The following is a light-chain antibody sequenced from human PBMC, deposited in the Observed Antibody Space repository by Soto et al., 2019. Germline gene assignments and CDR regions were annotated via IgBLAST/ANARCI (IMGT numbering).Light chain of an antibody. CDR2: EDK. Sequence: NFMLTQPHSVSASPGKTVIISCTRSGGSIASNYVHWYQHRPGSSPTTVIYEDKQRPSGVPDRFSGSIDSSSNSASLTISGLKTEDEADYYCQSYDASNHGVFGGGTKLTVL. J-gene: IGLJ3*02. V-gene: IGLV6-57*01. CDR3: QSYDASNHGV. CDR1: GGSIASNY.